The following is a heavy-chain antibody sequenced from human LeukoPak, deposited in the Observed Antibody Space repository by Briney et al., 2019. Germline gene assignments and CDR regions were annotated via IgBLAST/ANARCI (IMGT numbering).Heavy chain of an antibody. CDR2: IFYSGST. D-gene: IGHD1-26*01. CDR3: ARGARGSYSY. Sequence: SETLSLTCTVSGGSISSYTWSWIRQPPGKGLEWIGYIFYSGSTNYNPSLKSRVTISVDTSKNQFSLNLSSVTAADTAVYYCARGARGSYSYWGQGTLVTVSS. CDR1: GGSISSYT. V-gene: IGHV4-59*08. J-gene: IGHJ4*02.